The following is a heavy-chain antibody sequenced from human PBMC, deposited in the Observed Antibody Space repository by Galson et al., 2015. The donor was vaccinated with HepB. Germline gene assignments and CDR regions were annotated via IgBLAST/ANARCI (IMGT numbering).Heavy chain of an antibody. V-gene: IGHV1-18*01. CDR1: GYTFTSYG. CDR2: ISAYNGNT. J-gene: IGHJ4*02. Sequence: SVKVSCKTSGYTFTSYGISWVRQAPGQGLEWMGWISAYNGNTNYAQRLQGRVTVTTDTSTSTAYMELRSLRSDDTAVYYCARDREKSEPFWDHWGQGTLVTVSS. CDR3: ARDREKSEPFWDH. D-gene: IGHD1-14*01.